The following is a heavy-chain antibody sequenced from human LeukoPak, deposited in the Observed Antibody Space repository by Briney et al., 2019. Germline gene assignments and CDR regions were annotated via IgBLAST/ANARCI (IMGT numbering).Heavy chain of an antibody. CDR3: ARIIAAAGPRRTYCFDY. CDR1: GGSFSGYY. J-gene: IGHJ4*02. CDR2: INHSGST. D-gene: IGHD6-13*01. Sequence: SETLSLTCAVYGGSFSGYYWSWIRQPPGKGLEWIGEINHSGSTNYNPSLTSRGTISVDTSKNQFSLKMYSVTAADTAVYYCARIIAAAGPRRTYCFDYWGQGTLVTVSS. V-gene: IGHV4-34*01.